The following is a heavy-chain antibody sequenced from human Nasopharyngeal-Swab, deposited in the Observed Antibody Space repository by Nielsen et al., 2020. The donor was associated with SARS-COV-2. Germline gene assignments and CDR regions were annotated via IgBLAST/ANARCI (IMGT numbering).Heavy chain of an antibody. Sequence: WIRQPPGKGLEWVSSISSGSSYIYYADSVKGRFTISRDNAKNSLYLQMNSLRAEDTAVYYCARWSDYYYYYGMDVWGQGTTVTVSS. CDR2: ISSGSSYI. CDR3: ARWSDYYYYYGMDV. J-gene: IGHJ6*02. V-gene: IGHV3-21*01.